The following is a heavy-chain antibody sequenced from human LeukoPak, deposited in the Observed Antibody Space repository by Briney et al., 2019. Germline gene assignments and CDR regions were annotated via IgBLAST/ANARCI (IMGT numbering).Heavy chain of an antibody. CDR1: GFTFRSYE. D-gene: IGHD3-10*01. CDR2: ISSSSSTI. V-gene: IGHV3-48*03. J-gene: IGHJ4*02. CDR3: GRGRKGWGDFLFRY. Sequence: GGSLRLSCAASGFTFRSYEMNWVRQAPGKGLEWVSYISSSSSTIYYSDSLKGRFTISRDNAKNSLYRQMNSLRAEDTAVYYCGRGRKGWGDFLFRYWGQGTLVTVSS.